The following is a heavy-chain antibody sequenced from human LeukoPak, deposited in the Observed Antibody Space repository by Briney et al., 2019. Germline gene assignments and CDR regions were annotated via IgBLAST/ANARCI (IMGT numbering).Heavy chain of an antibody. V-gene: IGHV3-30*18. D-gene: IGHD3-22*01. CDR3: AKEQGDYDSSGGLLDY. Sequence: QSGGSLRLSCAASGFTFSSYGMHWVRQAPGKGLEWVAVISYDGSNKYYADSVKGRFTISRDNSKNTLYLQMNSLRAEDTAVYYCAKEQGDYDSSGGLLDYWGQGTLVTVSS. CDR1: GFTFSSYG. CDR2: ISYDGSNK. J-gene: IGHJ4*02.